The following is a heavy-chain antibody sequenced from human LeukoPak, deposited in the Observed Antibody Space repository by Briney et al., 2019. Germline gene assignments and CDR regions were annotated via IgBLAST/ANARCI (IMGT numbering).Heavy chain of an antibody. Sequence: PGGSLRLSCAASGFPSTSYSMNWVRQAPGKGLEWVSYISSSSSTIYYADSVKGRFTISRDNAKNSLYLQMNSLRAEDTAVYYCARADDYVWGSYRYGPFDYWGQGTLVTVSS. CDR1: GFPSTSYS. CDR3: ARADDYVWGSYRYGPFDY. J-gene: IGHJ4*02. CDR2: ISSSSSTI. V-gene: IGHV3-48*04. D-gene: IGHD3-16*02.